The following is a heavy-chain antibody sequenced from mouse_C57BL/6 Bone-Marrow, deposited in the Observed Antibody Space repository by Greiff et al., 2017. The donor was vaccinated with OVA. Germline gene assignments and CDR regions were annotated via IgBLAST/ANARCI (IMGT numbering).Heavy chain of an antibody. Sequence: VQLVESGPGLVQPSQSLSITCTVSGFSLTSYGVHWVRQSPGKGLEWLGVIWRGGSSAYNAAFMSRLSITNDNSKSQVFFKINSLQAEETAIYYCAKKTIYYDYGDYAMDYWGQGTSVTVSS. D-gene: IGHD2-4*01. CDR1: GFSLTSYG. CDR3: AKKTIYYDYGDYAMDY. CDR2: IWRGGSS. J-gene: IGHJ4*01. V-gene: IGHV2-5*01.